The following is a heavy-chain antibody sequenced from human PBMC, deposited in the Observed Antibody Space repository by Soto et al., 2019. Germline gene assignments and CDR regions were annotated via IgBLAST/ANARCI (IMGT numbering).Heavy chain of an antibody. V-gene: IGHV4-59*01. D-gene: IGHD3-16*01. J-gene: IGHJ4*02. CDR2: IYYSGST. CDR3: ARRYGGNFDY. CDR1: GGSISSYY. Sequence: QVQLQESGPGLVKPSETLSLTCTVSGGSISSYYWSWIRQPPGKGLEWIGYIYYSGSTNYNPSLKSRVTISVDTSKNQFSLKLSSVTAADTAVYSCARRYGGNFDYWGQGNLVTVSS.